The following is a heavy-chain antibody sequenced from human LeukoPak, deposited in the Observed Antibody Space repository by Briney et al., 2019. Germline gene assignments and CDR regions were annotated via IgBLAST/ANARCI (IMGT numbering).Heavy chain of an antibody. CDR1: GYTFTDFY. Sequence: ASVKVSCKASGYTFTDFYIHWVRHAPGQGLEWMGWVRPNNGATKYAEKFQGRVTMTRDTSTSTAHMELSSLRSDDTAVYYCARDFLTAAAHFGGYWGQGTLVTVSS. CDR2: VRPNNGAT. V-gene: IGHV1-2*02. CDR3: ARDFLTAAAHFGGY. J-gene: IGHJ4*02. D-gene: IGHD6-13*01.